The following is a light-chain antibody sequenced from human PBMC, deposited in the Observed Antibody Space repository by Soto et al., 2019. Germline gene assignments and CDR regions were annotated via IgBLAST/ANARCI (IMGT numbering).Light chain of an antibody. CDR3: QQYIRWPLT. CDR1: QTISSW. Sequence: DIQMTQSPSTLSGSVGDRVTITCRASQTISSWLAWYQQKPGKAPKLLIYKASTLKSGVPSRFSGSGSGTEFTLTISSLQPDDFAVYYCQQYIRWPLTFGGGTKVDIK. CDR2: KAS. V-gene: IGKV1-5*03. J-gene: IGKJ4*01.